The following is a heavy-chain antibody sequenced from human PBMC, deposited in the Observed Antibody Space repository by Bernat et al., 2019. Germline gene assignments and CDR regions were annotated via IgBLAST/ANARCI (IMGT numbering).Heavy chain of an antibody. Sequence: QVQLVESGGGVVQPGRSLRLSCAASGFTFSSYGMHWVRQAPGKGLEGVAVISYDGSNKYYADSVKGRFTISRDNSKNTLYLQMNSLRAEDTAVYYCAKDLTGDGDYWGQGTLVTVSS. CDR2: ISYDGSNK. CDR1: GFTFSSYG. J-gene: IGHJ4*02. V-gene: IGHV3-30*18. CDR3: AKDLTGDGDY. D-gene: IGHD4-17*01.